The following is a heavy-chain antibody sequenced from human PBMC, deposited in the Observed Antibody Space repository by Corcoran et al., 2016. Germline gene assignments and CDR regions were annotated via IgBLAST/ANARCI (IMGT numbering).Heavy chain of an antibody. J-gene: IGHJ5*02. D-gene: IGHD2-15*01. CDR1: GSTFPSYG. CDR3: ARDAHCSGGSCYSNWFDP. Sequence: QVQLVQSGAEVKKPGASVKVSCKASGSTFPSYGISWVRQAPGQGLEWMGWISAYNGNTNYAQKLQGRVTMTTDTSTRTAYMELRSLRSDDTAVYYCARDAHCSGGSCYSNWFDPWGQGTLVTVSS. V-gene: IGHV1-18*01. CDR2: ISAYNGNT.